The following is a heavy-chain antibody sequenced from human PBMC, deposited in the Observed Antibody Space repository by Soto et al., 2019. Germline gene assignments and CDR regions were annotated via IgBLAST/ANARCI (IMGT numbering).Heavy chain of an antibody. CDR1: GFTFSSYS. CDR3: ARDDSSWYGWFDP. J-gene: IGHJ5*02. V-gene: IGHV3-21*01. CDR2: ISSSSSYI. Sequence: GGSLRLSCAASGFTFSSYSMNWVRQAPGKGLEWVSSISSSSSYIYYADSVKGRFTISRDNAKNSLYLQMNSLRAEDTAVYYCARDDSSWYGWFDPWGQGXLVTVYS. D-gene: IGHD6-13*01.